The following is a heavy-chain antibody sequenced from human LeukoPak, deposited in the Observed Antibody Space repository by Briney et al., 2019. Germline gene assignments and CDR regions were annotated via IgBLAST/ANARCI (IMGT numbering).Heavy chain of an antibody. CDR3: ATSTDDYGDYDAFDI. J-gene: IGHJ3*02. CDR2: INPNSGGT. D-gene: IGHD4-17*01. Sequence: ASVKVSCKASGHTFTGYYMHWVRQAPGQGLEWMGWINPNSGGTNYEQKFQGRVTMTRDASISTAYMELSRLRSDDTAVYYCATSTDDYGDYDAFDIWGQGTMVTVSS. CDR1: GHTFTGYY. V-gene: IGHV1-2*02.